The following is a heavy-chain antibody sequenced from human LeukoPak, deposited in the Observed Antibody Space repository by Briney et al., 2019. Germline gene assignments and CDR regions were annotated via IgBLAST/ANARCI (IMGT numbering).Heavy chain of an antibody. Sequence: RPSETLSLTCAVYGGSFSGYYWNWIRQPPGKGLEWIGEINHSGSTNYNPSLKSRVTMSVDTSKNQFSLKLSSVTAADTAVYYCARSNYVWGSYRPRQSDAFDIWGQGTMVTVSS. J-gene: IGHJ3*02. CDR3: ARSNYVWGSYRPRQSDAFDI. CDR2: INHSGST. CDR1: GGSFSGYY. V-gene: IGHV4-34*01. D-gene: IGHD3-16*02.